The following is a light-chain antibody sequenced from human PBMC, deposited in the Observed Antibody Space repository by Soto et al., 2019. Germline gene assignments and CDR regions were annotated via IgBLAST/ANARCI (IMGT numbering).Light chain of an antibody. CDR3: QQSYSSPPT. J-gene: IGKJ1*01. Sequence: DIHVTQSPPALSASVGDRVTITCRASQNIDSYLNWYQQKPGKAPELLIHDASSLQSGVPSRFSGSGSGTDFSLSISSLQPEDFAVYYCQQSYSSPPTFGQGTKVDIK. V-gene: IGKV1-39*01. CDR2: DAS. CDR1: QNIDSY.